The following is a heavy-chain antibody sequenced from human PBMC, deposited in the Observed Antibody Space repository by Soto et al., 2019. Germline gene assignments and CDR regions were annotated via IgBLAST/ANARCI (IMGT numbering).Heavy chain of an antibody. CDR3: AKGGYSYGYPLVYGMDV. CDR2: ISYDGSNK. D-gene: IGHD5-18*01. J-gene: IGHJ6*02. CDR1: GFTFSSYG. Sequence: QVQLVESGGGVVQPGRSLRLSCAASGFTFSSYGMHWVRQAPGKGLEWVAVISYDGSNKYYADSVKGRFTISRDNSKNTRYLQMNSLRAEDTAVYYCAKGGYSYGYPLVYGMDVWGQGTTVTVSS. V-gene: IGHV3-30*18.